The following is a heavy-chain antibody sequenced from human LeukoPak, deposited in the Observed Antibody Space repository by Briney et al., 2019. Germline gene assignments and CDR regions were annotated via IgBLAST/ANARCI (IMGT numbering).Heavy chain of an antibody. J-gene: IGHJ4*02. CDR3: ARDSKQWLGFFDS. V-gene: IGHV4-59*01. CDR1: GGSPSDYY. D-gene: IGHD6-19*01. Sequence: SETLSLTCTVSGGSPSDYYWTWIRQPPGKGLEWIGYIYYSGSTNYNPSLKSRVTISVDTSKNQFSLKLSSVTAADTAVHYCARDSKQWLGFFDSWGQGTLVTVSS. CDR2: IYYSGST.